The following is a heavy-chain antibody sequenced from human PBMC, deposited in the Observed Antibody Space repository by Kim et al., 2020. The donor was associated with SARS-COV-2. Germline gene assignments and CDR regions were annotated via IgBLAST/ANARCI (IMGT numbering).Heavy chain of an antibody. J-gene: IGHJ4*02. D-gene: IGHD5-12*01. CDR3: VKGAWLDY. CDR2: DDTS. V-gene: IGHV3-23*01. Sequence: DDTSYYAESVRGRFIVARDIAKNTMYLQMNSLSAEDTAIYHCVKGAWLDYWGPGTLVTVSS.